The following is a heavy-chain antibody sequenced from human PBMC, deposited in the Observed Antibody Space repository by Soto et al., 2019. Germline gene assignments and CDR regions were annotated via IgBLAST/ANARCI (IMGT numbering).Heavy chain of an antibody. D-gene: IGHD5-12*01. J-gene: IGHJ4*02. CDR3: ARENSGYDYANFDY. V-gene: IGHV1-69*13. CDR2: IIPIFGTA. CDR1: GGTFSSYA. Sequence: GASVKVSCKXSGGTFSSYAISWVRQAPGQGLEWMGGIIPIFGTANYAQKFQGRVTITADESTSTAYMELSSLRSEDTAVYYCARENSGYDYANFDYWGQGTLVTVSS.